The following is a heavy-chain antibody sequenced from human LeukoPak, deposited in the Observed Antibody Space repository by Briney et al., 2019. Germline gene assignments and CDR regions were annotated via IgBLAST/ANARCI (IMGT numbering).Heavy chain of an antibody. CDR3: ARGEGYSSSFQLDY. D-gene: IGHD6-6*01. Sequence: GGSLRLSCAASGFTVCSNYMSWVRQAPGKGLEWVSVIYSGGSTYYADSVKGRFTISRDNSKNTLYLQMNSLRAEDTAVYYCARGEGYSSSFQLDYWGQGTLVTVSS. V-gene: IGHV3-53*01. CDR1: GFTVCSNY. CDR2: IYSGGST. J-gene: IGHJ4*02.